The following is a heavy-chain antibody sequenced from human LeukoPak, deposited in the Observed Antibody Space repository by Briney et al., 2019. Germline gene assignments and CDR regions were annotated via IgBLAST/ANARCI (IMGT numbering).Heavy chain of an antibody. J-gene: IGHJ4*02. Sequence: EPLKISCKGSGYSFTSFWIGWVRQMPGKGLEWMGIIYPDDSETIYSPSFQGQVTFSVDKSITTAYLHWSSLKASDTAMFYCARLYYDVSGYFDYWGQGTLVTVSS. CDR2: IYPDDSET. V-gene: IGHV5-51*01. CDR3: ARLYYDVSGYFDY. CDR1: GYSFTSFW. D-gene: IGHD3-22*01.